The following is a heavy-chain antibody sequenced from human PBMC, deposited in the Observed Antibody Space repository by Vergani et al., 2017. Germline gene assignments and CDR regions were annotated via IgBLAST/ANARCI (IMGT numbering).Heavy chain of an antibody. D-gene: IGHD6-6*01. Sequence: QVQLQESGPGLVKPSETLSLTCTVSGGSISSYYWSWIRQPPGKGLEWIGYIYYSGSTNYNPSLKSRVTISVDTSKNQFSLKLSSVTAADTAVYYCARTPSISSSSFAPWGQGTLVTVSS. V-gene: IGHV4-59*01. CDR3: ARTPSISSSSFAP. CDR2: IYYSGST. J-gene: IGHJ5*02. CDR1: GGSISSYY.